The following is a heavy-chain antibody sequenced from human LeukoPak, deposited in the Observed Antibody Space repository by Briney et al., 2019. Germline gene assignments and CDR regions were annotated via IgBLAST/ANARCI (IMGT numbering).Heavy chain of an antibody. D-gene: IGHD5-24*01. J-gene: IGHJ4*02. CDR2: ISGSGGST. Sequence: QSGGSLRLSCAASGFTFSSYGMSWVRQAPGKGLEWVSAISGSGGSTYYADSVKGRFTISRDNSKNTLYLQMNSLRAEDTAVYYCAKDRGGYNSEGTNDYWGQGTLVTVSS. CDR1: GFTFSSYG. V-gene: IGHV3-23*01. CDR3: AKDRGGYNSEGTNDY.